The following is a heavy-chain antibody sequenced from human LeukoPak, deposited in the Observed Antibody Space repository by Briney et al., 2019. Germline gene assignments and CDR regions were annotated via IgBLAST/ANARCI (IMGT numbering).Heavy chain of an antibody. CDR2: IYYSGDT. Sequence: SETLSLTCTVSRGSISGYSWSWIRQSPGGGPGGFGIIYYSGDTAYNLSLRSRVTMSVDTSKNQFSLQLRSMTTADTAVYYCVRGPYGASISKWCDPWGQGTQVIVSP. CDR3: VRGPYGASISKWCDP. CDR1: RGSISGYS. D-gene: IGHD4/OR15-4a*01. V-gene: IGHV4-59*01. J-gene: IGHJ5*02.